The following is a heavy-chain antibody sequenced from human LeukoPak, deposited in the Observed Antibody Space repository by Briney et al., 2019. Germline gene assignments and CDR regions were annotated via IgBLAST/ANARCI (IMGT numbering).Heavy chain of an antibody. Sequence: SETLSLTCTVSGGSISSYYWSWIRQPPGKGLEWIGYIYYSGSTNYNPSLKSRVTISVDTSKNQFSLKLSSVTAADTAVYYCARQYCSSTSCHDYWGQGTLVTVSS. V-gene: IGHV4-59*08. CDR3: ARQYCSSTSCHDY. J-gene: IGHJ4*02. CDR2: IYYSGST. CDR1: GGSISSYY. D-gene: IGHD2-2*01.